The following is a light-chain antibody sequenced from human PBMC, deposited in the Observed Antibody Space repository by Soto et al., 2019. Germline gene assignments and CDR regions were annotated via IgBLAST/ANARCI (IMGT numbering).Light chain of an antibody. CDR2: EAS. V-gene: IGKV3-11*01. CDR1: QSVERS. J-gene: IGKJ1*01. Sequence: EIMMTQSPATLSVSPGERATLSCRASQSVERSLAWYQQKPGQAPRLLIYEASNSAAGIPGRFSGSGSGTDFTLTITSLEPEDFAFYYCHQRQRWPRTFGQGTKVDIK. CDR3: HQRQRWPRT.